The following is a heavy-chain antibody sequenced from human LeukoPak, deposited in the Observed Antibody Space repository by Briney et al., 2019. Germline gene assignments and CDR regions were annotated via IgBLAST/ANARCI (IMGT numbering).Heavy chain of an antibody. CDR3: AKDRGSSWSFNYMDV. J-gene: IGHJ6*03. V-gene: IGHV3-9*03. Sequence: GGSLRLSCAASGFMFRSFEMYWVRQAPGKGLEWVSGISWNSGSIGYADSVKGRFTISRDNAKNSLYLQMNSLRAEDMALYYCAKDRGSSWSFNYMDVWGKGTTVTVSS. D-gene: IGHD6-13*01. CDR1: GFMFRSFE. CDR2: ISWNSGSI.